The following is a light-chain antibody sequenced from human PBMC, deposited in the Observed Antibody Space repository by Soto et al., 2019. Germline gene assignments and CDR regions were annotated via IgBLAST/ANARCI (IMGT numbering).Light chain of an antibody. J-gene: IGKJ1*01. CDR3: QQYSSFTT. CDR1: QNIATW. Sequence: DSLMTQTPSTLFASVGDTVTITCRASQNIATWLAWYQQKPGKAPKLLIYKASNLQSGVPSRFSGSGSGTEFTLSISSLQPDDFATYYCQQYSSFTTFGQGTKVDIK. V-gene: IGKV1-5*03. CDR2: KAS.